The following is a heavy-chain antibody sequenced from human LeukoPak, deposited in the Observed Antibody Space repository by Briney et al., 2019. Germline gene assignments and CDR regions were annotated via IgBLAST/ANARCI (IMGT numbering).Heavy chain of an antibody. Sequence: GGSLRLSCAASGFTFSSYGIHWVRQAPGKGLEWVAVISYDGSNQYYAESVKGRFTISRDNSKNTLYLQMNSLRAEDTAVYYCATWREWAPQLDYWGQGTLVTVSS. D-gene: IGHD3-3*01. CDR1: GFTFSSYG. J-gene: IGHJ4*02. CDR3: ATWREWAPQLDY. V-gene: IGHV3-30*03. CDR2: ISYDGSNQ.